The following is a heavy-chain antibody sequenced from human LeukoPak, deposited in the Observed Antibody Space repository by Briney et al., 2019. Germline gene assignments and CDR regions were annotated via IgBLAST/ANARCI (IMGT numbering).Heavy chain of an antibody. CDR2: IYPGDSDT. CDR3: ARQVSVAGGGDWFDP. Sequence: GESLKISCKGSGYSFTSYWIGWVRQMPGKGLEWMGIIYPGDSDTRYSPSFQGQVTISADKSISTAYLQWSRLEASDTAMYYCARQVSVAGGGDWFDPWGQGTLVIVSS. D-gene: IGHD6-19*01. CDR1: GYSFTSYW. J-gene: IGHJ5*02. V-gene: IGHV5-51*01.